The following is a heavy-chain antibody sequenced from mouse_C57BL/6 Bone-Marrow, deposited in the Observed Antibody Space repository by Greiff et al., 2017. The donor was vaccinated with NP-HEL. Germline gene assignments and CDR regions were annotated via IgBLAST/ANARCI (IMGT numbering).Heavy chain of an antibody. V-gene: IGHV1-69*01. D-gene: IGHD1-1*01. CDR2: IDPSDSYT. CDR3: ARAVVSTVGPSYLDFDV. CDR1: GYTFTSYW. Sequence: QVQLQQPGAELVMPGASVKLSCKASGYTFTSYWMHWVKQRPGQGLEWIGEIDPSDSYTNYNQKFKGKSTLTVDKSSRPAYMQLSSLTSEDYAVYYCARAVVSTVGPSYLDFDVWGTGTTVTVSS. J-gene: IGHJ1*03.